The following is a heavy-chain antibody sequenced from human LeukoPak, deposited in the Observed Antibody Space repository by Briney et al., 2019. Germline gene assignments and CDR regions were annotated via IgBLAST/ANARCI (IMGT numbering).Heavy chain of an antibody. CDR3: GRYYDSSGYSPITY. CDR1: SGSLSDYY. J-gene: IGHJ4*02. D-gene: IGHD3-22*01. V-gene: IGHV4-59*01. CDR2: IYHSGTT. Sequence: PSETLSLTCTVSSGSLSDYYWNWIRQPPGEGLEWIGNIYHSGTTNYNPSLTSRVTISIDTSKKQFSLKLRSVTTADTAMYYCGRYYDSSGYSPITYWGQGILVTVSS.